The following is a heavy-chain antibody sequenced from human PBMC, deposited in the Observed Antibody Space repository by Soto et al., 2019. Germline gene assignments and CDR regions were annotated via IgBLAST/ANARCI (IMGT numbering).Heavy chain of an antibody. CDR3: AKGILVKPPGTRAFDI. D-gene: IGHD2-8*01. J-gene: IGHJ3*02. Sequence: EVQLLESGGGLVQPGGSLRLSCAASGFTFSNYVMSWVRQAPGKGLEWVSTISDTGRSTYYADSVKGRFTISRDNSNNAFYLQMNSLTAGDTAVYYCAKGILVKPPGTRAFDIWGQGAMVTVSS. V-gene: IGHV3-23*01. CDR2: ISDTGRST. CDR1: GFTFSNYV.